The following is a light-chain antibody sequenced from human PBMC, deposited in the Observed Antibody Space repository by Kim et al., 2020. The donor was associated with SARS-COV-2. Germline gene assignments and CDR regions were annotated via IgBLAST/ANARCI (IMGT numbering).Light chain of an antibody. V-gene: IGLV1-44*01. Sequence: GQMVTISCSGSSSNLGSHTVNWYQQLPGTAPKLLIHTNNLRSSGVPDRFSGSKSGTSASLAISGLQSEDEADYYCAAWDDSLDGRLFGGGTQLTVL. J-gene: IGLJ3*02. CDR2: TNN. CDR3: AAWDDSLDGRL. CDR1: SSNLGSHT.